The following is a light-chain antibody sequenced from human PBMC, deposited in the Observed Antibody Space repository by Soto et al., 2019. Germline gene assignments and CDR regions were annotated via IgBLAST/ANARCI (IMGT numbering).Light chain of an antibody. Sequence: QAVVTQSPSASASLGDSVKLTCTLSSGHSTYAIVWHQQQPEKGPRYLMKLNSDGSHNKGDGIPDRFSGSSSGAERYLTISSLESEDEADYYCQTWGTGPWVFGGGTKLTVL. CDR1: SGHSTYA. CDR3: QTWGTGPWV. V-gene: IGLV4-69*01. J-gene: IGLJ3*02. CDR2: LNSDGSH.